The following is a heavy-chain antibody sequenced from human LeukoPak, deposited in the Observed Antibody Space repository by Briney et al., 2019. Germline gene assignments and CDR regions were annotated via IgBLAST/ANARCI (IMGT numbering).Heavy chain of an antibody. D-gene: IGHD2-15*01. CDR1: VGSISSHY. CDR3: ARLKDLWFDP. CDR2: ISYSGGT. J-gene: IGHJ5*02. Sequence: SETLSLTCTVSVGSISSHYWSWLRQTPGKGLEWIGYISYSGGTNYNPSLKSRVTISVDTSKSQFSLKLTSVTAADTAVYYCARLKDLWFDPWGQGTLVTVSS. V-gene: IGHV4-59*11.